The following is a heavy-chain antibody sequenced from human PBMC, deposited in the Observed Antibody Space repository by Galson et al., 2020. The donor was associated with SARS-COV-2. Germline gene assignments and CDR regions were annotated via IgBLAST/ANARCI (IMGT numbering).Heavy chain of an antibody. Sequence: GGSLRLSCAASGFTFSSYAMSWVRQAPGKGLEWVSAISGSGGSTYYADSVKGRFTISRDNSKTTLYLQMNSLRAEDTAVYYCATRTHSSKDYWGQGTLVTVSS. CDR3: ATRTHSSKDY. J-gene: IGHJ4*02. D-gene: IGHD6-13*01. CDR2: ISGSGGST. V-gene: IGHV3-23*01. CDR1: GFTFSSYA.